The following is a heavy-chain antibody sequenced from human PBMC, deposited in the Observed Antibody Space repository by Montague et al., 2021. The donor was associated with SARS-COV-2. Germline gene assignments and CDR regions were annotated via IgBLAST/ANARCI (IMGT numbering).Heavy chain of an antibody. V-gene: IGHV3-30*03. Sequence: SLRLSCVASGFTFSSYALHWVRQAPGKGPEWVAVISYNGRNKQFGDSVKGRATISRDNSKNTLYLRVDSLRTDDTAVYYCAREPKPVGYSYGYTFFDYWGQGTLVTVSS. CDR3: AREPKPVGYSYGYTFFDY. D-gene: IGHD5-18*01. CDR1: GFTFSSYA. CDR2: ISYNGRNK. J-gene: IGHJ4*02.